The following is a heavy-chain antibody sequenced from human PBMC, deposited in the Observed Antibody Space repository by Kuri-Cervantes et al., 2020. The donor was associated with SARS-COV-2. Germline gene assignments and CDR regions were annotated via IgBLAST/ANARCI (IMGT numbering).Heavy chain of an antibody. V-gene: IGHV4-39*07. CDR2: IYYSGST. Sequence: SETLSLTCTVSGGSISSSSYYWGWIRQPPGKGLEWIGSIYYSGSTNYNPSLKSRVTISVDKSKNQFSLKLSSVTAADTAVYYCARDTGYCGGDCSAFDIWGQGTMVTVSS. CDR1: GGSISSSSYY. J-gene: IGHJ3*02. D-gene: IGHD2-21*02. CDR3: ARDTGYCGGDCSAFDI.